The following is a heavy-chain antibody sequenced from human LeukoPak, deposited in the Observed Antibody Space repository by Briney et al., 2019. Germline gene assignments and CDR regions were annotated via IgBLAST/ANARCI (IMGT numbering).Heavy chain of an antibody. V-gene: IGHV4-4*02. J-gene: IGHJ6*02. CDR2: IYHSGST. Sequence: SETLSLTCAVSGGSISSSNWWSWVRQPPGKGLEWIGEIYHSGSTNYNPSLKSRVTISVDKSKNQFSLKLSSVTAADTAVYYRARHFTMVRGVIITDYYYGMDVWGQGTTVTVSS. CDR3: ARHFTMVRGVIITDYYYGMDV. D-gene: IGHD3-10*01. CDR1: GGSISSSNW.